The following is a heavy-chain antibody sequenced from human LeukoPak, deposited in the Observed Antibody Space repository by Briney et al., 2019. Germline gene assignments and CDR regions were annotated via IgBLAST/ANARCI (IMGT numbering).Heavy chain of an antibody. CDR1: GGSISSSSYY. Sequence: PSETLSLTCTVSGGSISSSSYYWGWIRQPPGKGLEWIGSIYYSGNTYYNPSLKSRVTISVDTSKNQFSLKLSSVTAADTAVYYCAALEGLLVNGWFDPWGQGTLVTVSS. CDR3: AALEGLLVNGWFDP. CDR2: IYYSGNT. V-gene: IGHV4-39*01. D-gene: IGHD3-3*01. J-gene: IGHJ5*02.